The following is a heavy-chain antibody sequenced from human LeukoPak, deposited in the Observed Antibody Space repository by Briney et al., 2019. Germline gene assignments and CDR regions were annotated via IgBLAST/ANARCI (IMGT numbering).Heavy chain of an antibody. V-gene: IGHV1-69*05. CDR1: GGTFNSYA. CDR3: ARGAHSGSYSSWFHP. CDR2: IIPMFAPA. J-gene: IGHJ5*02. D-gene: IGHD3-10*01. Sequence: GSSVKVSCKASGGTFNSYAITWVRQAPGQGLEWMGGIIPMFAPARYAQNFQGRVTITMDESTSTAYMELSSLKSEDTAVYYCARGAHSGSYSSWFHPWGQGTLVTVSS.